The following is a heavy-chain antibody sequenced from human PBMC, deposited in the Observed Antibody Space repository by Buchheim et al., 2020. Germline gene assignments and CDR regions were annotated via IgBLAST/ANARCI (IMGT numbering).Heavy chain of an antibody. Sequence: EVQLVESGGGLVQPGGSLRLSCAASGFTVSSNYMSWVRQAPGKGLEWVSVIYSGGSTYYAEPVKGRFTISRANSKNPMYLQMNSLRAEDTAVYYCARDLWLSEGLFDYWGQGTL. CDR2: IYSGGST. V-gene: IGHV3-66*01. D-gene: IGHD5-12*01. CDR1: GFTVSSNY. J-gene: IGHJ4*02. CDR3: ARDLWLSEGLFDY.